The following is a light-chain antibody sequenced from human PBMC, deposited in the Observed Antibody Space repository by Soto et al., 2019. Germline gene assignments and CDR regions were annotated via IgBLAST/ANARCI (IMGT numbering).Light chain of an antibody. CDR2: GAS. J-gene: IGKJ5*01. CDR1: QDIAGY. V-gene: IGKV1D-12*01. CDR3: QQAYSFPIT. Sequence: DIQVTQSPSSVSASERDRFTIXXRASQDIAGYLAWYQHKPGRTPEXVIHGASRLQSGVPARFSGSGSGTDFTLSINSLQPEDFATYYCQQAYSFPITFGQGTRLDIK.